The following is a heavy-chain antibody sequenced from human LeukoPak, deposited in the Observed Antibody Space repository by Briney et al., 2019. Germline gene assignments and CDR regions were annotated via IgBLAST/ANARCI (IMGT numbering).Heavy chain of an antibody. V-gene: IGHV3-21*01. D-gene: IGHD3-22*01. CDR2: IGISPGYM. J-gene: IGHJ6*02. CDR3: ARGTTYNHDRSGRYGMDV. CDR1: GFTFSSFA. Sequence: GGSLRLSCTASGFTFSSFAMNWVRQAPGKGLEWVSSIGISPGYMYYADSVKGRFTISRENAKNSLYLQMNSLRAEETAMYYCARGTTYNHDRSGRYGMDVWGQGTTVTVSS.